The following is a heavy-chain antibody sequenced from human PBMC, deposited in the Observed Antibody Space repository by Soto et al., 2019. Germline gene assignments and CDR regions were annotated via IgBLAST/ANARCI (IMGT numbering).Heavy chain of an antibody. CDR1: GSTFNTYD. J-gene: IGHJ5*01. CDR2: ITTTSACI. D-gene: IGHD2-21*01. Sequence: EVQLVGSGGGLVKPGGSLRLSCAASGSTFNTYDMNWVRQAPGKELEWVSSITTTSACIYYADSLKGRITISRDIATNSLFLQMNSLRAEDTAVYYGVSSGIDRLLRHSWFDTWGDGTLVTVSS. V-gene: IGHV3-21*01. CDR3: VSSGIDRLLRHSWFDT.